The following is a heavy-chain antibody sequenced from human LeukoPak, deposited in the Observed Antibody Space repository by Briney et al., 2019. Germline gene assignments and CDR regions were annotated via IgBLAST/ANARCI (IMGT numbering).Heavy chain of an antibody. CDR3: ATSKAPTYYDILTGYYSPYYFDY. V-gene: IGHV1-18*01. J-gene: IGHJ4*02. CDR1: GYTFTSYG. D-gene: IGHD3-9*01. Sequence: ASVKVSCKASGYTFTSYGIIWVRQAPGQGLEWMGWISAYNGNTNYAQKLQGRVTMTTDTSTSTAYMELRSLRSDDTAVYYCATSKAPTYYDILTGYYSPYYFDYWGQGTMVTVSS. CDR2: ISAYNGNT.